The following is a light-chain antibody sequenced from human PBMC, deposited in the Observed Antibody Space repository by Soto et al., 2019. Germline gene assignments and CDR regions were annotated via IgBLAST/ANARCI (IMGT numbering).Light chain of an antibody. Sequence: DTVMTQSPATLSVSPGERATLSCGASQSVSSNLAWYQQKPGQAPRLLIYGASTRATGIPARFSGSGSGTEFTLTISSLQSEDFAVYYCQQYNNWPPITFGQGTRLEIK. CDR2: GAS. V-gene: IGKV3-15*01. J-gene: IGKJ5*01. CDR1: QSVSSN. CDR3: QQYNNWPPIT.